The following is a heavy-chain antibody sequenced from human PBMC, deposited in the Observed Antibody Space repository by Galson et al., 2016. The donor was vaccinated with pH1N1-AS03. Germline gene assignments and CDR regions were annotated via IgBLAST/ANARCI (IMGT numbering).Heavy chain of an antibody. CDR3: ARNGKNGYNELDY. CDR2: IYDGGST. V-gene: IGHV3-53*05. D-gene: IGHD5-24*01. CDR1: GFTVSTHY. J-gene: IGHJ4*02. Sequence: SLRLSCAASGFTVSTHYINWVRQAPGKGLEWVSVIYDGGSTYYADSVKGRFTISRDNSRNTVYLQMTSLRPEDTAGYYCARNGKNGYNELDYWGQGTLVTVSS.